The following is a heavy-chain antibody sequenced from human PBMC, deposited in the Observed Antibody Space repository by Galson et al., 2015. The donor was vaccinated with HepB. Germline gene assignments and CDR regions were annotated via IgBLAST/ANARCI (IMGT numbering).Heavy chain of an antibody. V-gene: IGHV3-21*01. J-gene: IGHJ3*02. Sequence: SLRLSCAASGFTFSSYSMNWVRQAPGKGLEWVSSISSSSSYIYYADSVKGRFTISRDNAKNSLYLQMNSLRAEDTAVYYCARNQRGYSSFDAFDIWGQGTMVTVSS. CDR2: ISSSSSYI. CDR1: GFTFSSYS. CDR3: ARNQRGYSSFDAFDI. D-gene: IGHD5-18*01.